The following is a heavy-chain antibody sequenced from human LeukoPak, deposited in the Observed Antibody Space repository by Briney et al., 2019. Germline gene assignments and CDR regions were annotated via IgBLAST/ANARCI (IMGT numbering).Heavy chain of an antibody. CDR2: ISYTGSA. V-gene: IGHV4-59*13. CDR3: ARDKQPGDY. J-gene: IGHJ4*02. CDR1: GGFLGVYY. Sequence: SETRSLACTLGGGFLGVYYWNWVRPPAKEGLQWIGSISYTGSADYNPSRKSRVTMSVDTSKNQVSLKLTSLSAADRAVYFWARDKQPGDYWGEGTLVTVSS. D-gene: IGHD5-18*01.